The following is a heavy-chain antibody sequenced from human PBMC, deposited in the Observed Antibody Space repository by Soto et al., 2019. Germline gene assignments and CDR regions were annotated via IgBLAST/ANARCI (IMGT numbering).Heavy chain of an antibody. D-gene: IGHD4-17*01. J-gene: IGHJ4*02. CDR3: ARTTAVPNTLRSRYFFDY. CDR1: GGSISSYY. V-gene: IGHV4-59*01. CDR2: IYYSGST. Sequence: KTSETLSLTCTVSGGSISSYYWSWIRQPPGKGLEWIGYIYYSGSTSYNPSLKSRVTISVDLSKNQFSLRLSSVTTADTALYYCARTTAVPNTLRSRYFFDYWGQGTLVTVSS.